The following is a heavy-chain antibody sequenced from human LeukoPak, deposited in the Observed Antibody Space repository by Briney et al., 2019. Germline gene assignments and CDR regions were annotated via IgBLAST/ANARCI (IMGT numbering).Heavy chain of an antibody. Sequence: SGTLSLTCAVSGGSISSSNWWSWVRQPPGKGLEWIGSIYYSESVHYNPSLKSRVTISVDTSKNQFFLKLSSVAAADTAVYYCARRDYGDYGGEYWFDPWGQGTLVTVSS. D-gene: IGHD4-17*01. CDR3: ARRDYGDYGGEYWFDP. J-gene: IGHJ5*02. CDR2: IYYSESV. V-gene: IGHV4-4*02. CDR1: GGSISSSNW.